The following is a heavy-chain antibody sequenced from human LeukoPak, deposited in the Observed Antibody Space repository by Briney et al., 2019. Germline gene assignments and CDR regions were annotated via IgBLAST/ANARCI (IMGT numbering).Heavy chain of an antibody. CDR3: TKDRYSYAFEYSDS. CDR1: GFTFSSYG. V-gene: IGHV3-30*18. J-gene: IGHJ4*02. CDR2: ISNDGSKK. D-gene: IGHD5-18*01. Sequence: GGSLRLSCAASGFTFSSYGMHWVRQAPGKGLDWVAVISNDGSKKYYADSVKGRFTISRDNSKNTLSLQVSSLRAEDTAVYYCTKDRYSYAFEYSDSWGQGTLVTVSS.